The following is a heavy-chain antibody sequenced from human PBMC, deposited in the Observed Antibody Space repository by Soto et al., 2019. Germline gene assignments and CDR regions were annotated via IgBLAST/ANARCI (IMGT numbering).Heavy chain of an antibody. V-gene: IGHV5-51*01. J-gene: IGHJ6*02. Sequence: GESLKISCKGSGYSFTSYWIGWVRQMPGKGLEWMGIISPGDSDTTYSPSFQGQVTISADKSISTAYLQWSSLKASDTAMYYCARHFSLDNTHYGMDVWGQGTTVTFSS. CDR3: ARHFSLDNTHYGMDV. CDR1: GYSFTSYW. D-gene: IGHD5-18*01. CDR2: ISPGDSDT.